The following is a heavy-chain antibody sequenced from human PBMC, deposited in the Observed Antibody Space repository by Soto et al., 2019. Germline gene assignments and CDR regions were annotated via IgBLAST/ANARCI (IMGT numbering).Heavy chain of an antibody. Sequence: SETLSLTCTVSGGSTNSRSDYWGWIRQPPGKGLEWIGSVYYSGSTHDNPSLQSRVTISVDTSRNQFSLNLISVTAADTAVYFCARQPRGPGYGERGLYFDYWGQGTLVTAPQ. V-gene: IGHV4-39*01. CDR2: VYYSGST. CDR1: GGSTNSRSDY. CDR3: ARQPRGPGYGERGLYFDY. D-gene: IGHD3-16*01. J-gene: IGHJ4*02.